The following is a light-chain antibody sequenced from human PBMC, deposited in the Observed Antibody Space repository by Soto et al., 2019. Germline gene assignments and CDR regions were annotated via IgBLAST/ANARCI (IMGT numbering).Light chain of an antibody. CDR3: RQLNSYPLT. Sequence: IQLTQSPSSLSASVGDRVTITCRASQDISSYLAWYQQKPGKAPKLLIYAASTLHSGVPSRFSGSGSGTDFTLTISSLQPQDFATYYCRQLNSYPLTFGGGTKVEIK. CDR2: AAS. V-gene: IGKV1-9*01. CDR1: QDISSY. J-gene: IGKJ4*01.